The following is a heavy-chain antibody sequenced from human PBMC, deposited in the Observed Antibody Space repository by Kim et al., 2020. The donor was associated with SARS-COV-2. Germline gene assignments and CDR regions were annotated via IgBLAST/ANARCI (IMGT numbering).Heavy chain of an antibody. CDR1: GFTFTSFW. CDR2: INEDGSQK. J-gene: IGHJ4*02. Sequence: GGSLRLSCAASGFTFTSFWMTWVRQAPGKGLEWVANINEDGSQKYYIDSAKGRFTISRDNAKNSVYLQMNSLRAEDTAVYYCARPRHSSWGQGILVTVSS. CDR3: ARPRHSS. V-gene: IGHV3-7*01. D-gene: IGHD3-22*01.